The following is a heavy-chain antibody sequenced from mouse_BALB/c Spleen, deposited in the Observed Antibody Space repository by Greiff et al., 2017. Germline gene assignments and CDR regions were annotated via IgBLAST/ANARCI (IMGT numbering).Heavy chain of an antibody. CDR1: GDSITSGY. D-gene: IGHD2-4*01. CDR3: ARSGKLRGYFDY. Sequence: EVKLEESGPSLVKPSQTLSLTCSVTGDSITSGYWNWIRKFPGNKLEYMGYISYSGSTYYNPSLKSRISITRDTSKNQYYLQLNSVTTEDTATYYCARSGKLRGYFDYWGQGTTLTVAS. J-gene: IGHJ2*01. CDR2: ISYSGST. V-gene: IGHV3-8*02.